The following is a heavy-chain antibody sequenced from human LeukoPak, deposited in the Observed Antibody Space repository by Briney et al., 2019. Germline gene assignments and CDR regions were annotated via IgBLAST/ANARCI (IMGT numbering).Heavy chain of an antibody. CDR3: ARGDITMNHNYFDY. CDR1: GYTFTSYG. J-gene: IGHJ4*02. D-gene: IGHD3-22*01. V-gene: IGHV1-18*01. CDR2: ISAYNGNT. Sequence: ASVKVSCKASGYTFTSYGISWVRQAPGQGLEWMGWISAYNGNTNYAQKLQGRVTMTTDTSTSTAYMEPRSLRSDDTAVYYCARGDITMNHNYFDYWGQGTLVTVSS.